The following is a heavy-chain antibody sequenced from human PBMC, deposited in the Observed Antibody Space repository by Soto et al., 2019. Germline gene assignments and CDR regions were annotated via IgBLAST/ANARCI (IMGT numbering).Heavy chain of an antibody. Sequence: GGSLRLSCAASGFTFSNAWICWVRQARGKGLEWDGRIKSKTDGGTTDYAAPVKGRFTISRDESNNTLYLQMNSLKTEETAVYYCTIEGPGYCSGGSCQAFDYWGQGTLVTVSS. CDR2: IKSKTDGGTT. J-gene: IGHJ4*02. V-gene: IGHV3-15*01. CDR1: GFTFSNAW. D-gene: IGHD2-15*01. CDR3: TIEGPGYCSGGSCQAFDY.